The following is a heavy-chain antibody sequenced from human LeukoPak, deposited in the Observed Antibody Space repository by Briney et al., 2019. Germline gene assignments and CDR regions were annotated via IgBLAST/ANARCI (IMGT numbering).Heavy chain of an antibody. D-gene: IGHD2-15*01. V-gene: IGHV3-53*01. Sequence: GGSLRLSCAASGFTVITNDMTWVRQAPGKGLEWVSVLYSDGNTKYADSVQGRFTISRDNSKNTLYLEMNSLSPDDTAVYYCARGVEPLAATTLAYWGQGTLVTVSS. CDR2: LYSDGNT. CDR3: ARGVEPLAATTLAY. J-gene: IGHJ4*02. CDR1: GFTVITND.